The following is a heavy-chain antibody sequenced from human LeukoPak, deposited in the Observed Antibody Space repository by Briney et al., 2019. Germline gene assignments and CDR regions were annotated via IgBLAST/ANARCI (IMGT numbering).Heavy chain of an antibody. V-gene: IGHV4-34*01. Sequence: SETLSLTCAVYGGSFSGYYWSWIRQPPGKGLEWIGEINHSGSTNYNPSLKSRVTISVDTSKNQFSLKLSSVTAADTAVYYCARGMRWVQSRAWFDPWGQGTLVTVSS. CDR2: INHSGST. CDR3: ARGMRWVQSRAWFDP. D-gene: IGHD5-24*01. CDR1: GGSFSGYY. J-gene: IGHJ5*02.